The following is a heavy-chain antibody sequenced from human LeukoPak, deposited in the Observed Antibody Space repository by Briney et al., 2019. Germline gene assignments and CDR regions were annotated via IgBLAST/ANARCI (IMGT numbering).Heavy chain of an antibody. Sequence: GGSLRLSCAASGFTFSSYAMSWVRQAPGKGLEWVSAISGSGGSTYYADSVKGRFTISRDNSKNTLYLQMNSLRAEDTAVYYCAEDNDSSGYYDYWGQGTLVTVSS. V-gene: IGHV3-23*01. D-gene: IGHD3-22*01. CDR1: GFTFSSYA. J-gene: IGHJ4*02. CDR2: ISGSGGST. CDR3: AEDNDSSGYYDY.